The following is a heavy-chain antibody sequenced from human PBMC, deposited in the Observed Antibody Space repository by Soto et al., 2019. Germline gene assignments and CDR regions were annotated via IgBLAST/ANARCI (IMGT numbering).Heavy chain of an antibody. D-gene: IGHD2-15*01. CDR2: IIPIFGTA. CDR1: GGTFSSYA. Sequence: QVQLVQSGAEVKKPGSSVKVSCKASGGTFSSYAISWVRQAPGQGLEWMGGIIPIFGTANYAQKFQGRVTITADKSTDTDYVELSSLRSEDTAVYYCARDCGGSCSLYYCYRMDVWGQRTTVTVSS. V-gene: IGHV1-69*06. CDR3: ARDCGGSCSLYYCYRMDV. J-gene: IGHJ6*02.